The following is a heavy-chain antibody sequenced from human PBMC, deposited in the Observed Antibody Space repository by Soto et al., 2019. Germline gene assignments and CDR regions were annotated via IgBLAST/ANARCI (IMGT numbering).Heavy chain of an antibody. CDR3: ARDALYYYDSSGLNWFDP. Sequence: SETLSLTCTVSGGSISSYYWSWIRQPAGKGLEWIGRIYTSGSTNYNPSLKSRVTMSVDTSKNQFSLKLSSVTAANTAVYYCARDALYYYDSSGLNWFDPWGQGTLVTVSS. V-gene: IGHV4-4*07. J-gene: IGHJ5*02. CDR1: GGSISSYY. D-gene: IGHD3-22*01. CDR2: IYTSGST.